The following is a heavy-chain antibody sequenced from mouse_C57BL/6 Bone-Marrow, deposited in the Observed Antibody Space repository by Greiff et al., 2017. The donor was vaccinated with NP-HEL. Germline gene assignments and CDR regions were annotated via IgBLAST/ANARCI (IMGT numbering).Heavy chain of an antibody. D-gene: IGHD3-2*02. CDR3: SRGRDCSRSVFDY. CDR1: GYTFTSYW. V-gene: IGHV1-52*01. J-gene: IGHJ2*01. Sequence: QVQLQQPGAELVRPGASVKLSCKASGYTFTSYWMHWVKQRPIQGLEWIGNIYPSDSTTNYNQKFKGKATLTVDKSSSTAYMQLSSLTSADSAVYYCSRGRDCSRSVFDYWGQGTTLTVSS. CDR2: IYPSDSTT.